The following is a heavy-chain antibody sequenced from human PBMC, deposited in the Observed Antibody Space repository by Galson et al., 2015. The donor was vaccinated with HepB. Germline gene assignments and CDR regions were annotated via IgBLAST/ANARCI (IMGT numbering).Heavy chain of an antibody. V-gene: IGHV3-49*03. CDR3: TSTERYYDFWSGYLANY. D-gene: IGHD3-3*01. CDR1: GFTFGDYA. Sequence: LRLSCAASGFTFGDYAMSWFRQAPGKGLEWVGFIRSKAYGGTTEYAASVKGRFTISRDDSKSIAYLQMNSLKTEDTAVYYCTSTERYYDFWSGYLANYWGQGTLVTVSS. CDR2: IRSKAYGGTT. J-gene: IGHJ4*02.